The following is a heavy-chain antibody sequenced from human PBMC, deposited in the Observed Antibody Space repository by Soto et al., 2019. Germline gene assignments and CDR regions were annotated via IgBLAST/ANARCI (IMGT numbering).Heavy chain of an antibody. D-gene: IGHD6-13*01. CDR3: ARDPLITIAAAGRMAARGHGMDV. V-gene: IGHV1-46*01. CDR1: GYTFTSYY. Sequence: QVQLVQSGAEVKKPGASVKVSCKASGYTFTSYYMHWVRQAPGQGLEWMGIINPSGGSTSYAQKFQGRVTMTRDTSTSTVYMELSSLRSEDTAVYYCARDPLITIAAAGRMAARGHGMDVWGQGTTVTVSS. CDR2: INPSGGST. J-gene: IGHJ6*02.